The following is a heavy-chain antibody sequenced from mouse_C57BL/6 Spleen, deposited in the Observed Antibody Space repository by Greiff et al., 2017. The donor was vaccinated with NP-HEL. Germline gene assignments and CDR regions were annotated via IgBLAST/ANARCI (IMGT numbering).Heavy chain of an antibody. CDR3: ASSYDRQTGFAY. CDR1: GFTFSSYT. CDR2: ISGGGGNT. Sequence: EVKLVESGGGLVKPGGSLKLSCAASGFTFSSYTMSWVRQTPEKRLEWVATISGGGGNTYYPDSVKGRFTISRDNAKNTLYLQMSSLRSADTALYYCASSYDRQTGFAYWGQGTLVTVSA. J-gene: IGHJ3*01. D-gene: IGHD2-3*01. V-gene: IGHV5-9*01.